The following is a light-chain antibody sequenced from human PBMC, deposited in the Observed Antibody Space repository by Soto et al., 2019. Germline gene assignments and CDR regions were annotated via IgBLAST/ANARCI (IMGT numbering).Light chain of an antibody. CDR3: QQSGPSPAIT. CDR2: GAS. Sequence: ETVLTQYPGTLSLSPGETYTLSCMAIQSVSSNYLVWYQQKPGQAPRLLIFGASSRATGIPDRFSGSGSGTDFTLTISRLQPEDVAVYYCQQSGPSPAITFGQGTRLEIK. J-gene: IGKJ5*01. V-gene: IGKV3-20*01. CDR1: QSVSSNY.